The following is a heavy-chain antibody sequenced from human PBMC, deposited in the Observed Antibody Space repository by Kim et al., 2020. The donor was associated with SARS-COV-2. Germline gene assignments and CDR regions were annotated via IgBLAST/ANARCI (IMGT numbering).Heavy chain of an antibody. V-gene: IGHV1-3*01. J-gene: IGHJ4*02. CDR3: VRAFLHPRES. Sequence: GNRIYSHNFQGRVTFSRDTSVNTMYMELSSLRTEDTAVYYCVRAFLHPRESWGQGTLVTVSS. CDR2: GNR.